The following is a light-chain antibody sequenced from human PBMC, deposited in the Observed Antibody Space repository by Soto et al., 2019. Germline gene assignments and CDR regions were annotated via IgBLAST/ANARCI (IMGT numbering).Light chain of an antibody. CDR1: LSNIGSNP. CDR2: RNN. V-gene: IGLV1-47*01. CDR3: AAWEGSLSVYV. Sequence: QAVLTQPPSASGTHGQRVTISRAGSLSNIGSNPVYWHKQRPRVAPKLLSFRNNQRPSGVPDRFSGSKSGTAASLAISGLRSEDEADYDCAAWEGSLSVYVFGTGTKGTV. J-gene: IGLJ1*01.